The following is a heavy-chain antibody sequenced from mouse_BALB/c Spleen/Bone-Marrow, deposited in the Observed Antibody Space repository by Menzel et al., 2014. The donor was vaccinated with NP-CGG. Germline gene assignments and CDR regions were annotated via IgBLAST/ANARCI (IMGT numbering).Heavy chain of an antibody. CDR2: ISSGGGST. CDR1: GFAFSSYD. CDR3: ARHRYGFDY. V-gene: IGHV5-12-1*01. Sequence: VQLKESGGDLVRPGGSLKLSCSASGFAFSSYDMSWVRQTPEKRLEWVAYISSGGGSTYYPDTVKGRFTISRDNAKNTLYLQMSSLKSGDTAMYYCARHRYGFDYWGQGTTLTVSS. D-gene: IGHD1-1*01. J-gene: IGHJ2*01.